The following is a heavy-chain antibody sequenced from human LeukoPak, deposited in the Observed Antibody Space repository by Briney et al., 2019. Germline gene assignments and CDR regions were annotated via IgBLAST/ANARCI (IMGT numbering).Heavy chain of an antibody. V-gene: IGHV3-74*01. D-gene: IGHD2-21*01. Sequence: GGSLRLSCAASGFSFSSYWMHWVRQTPGGGLMWVARIDNDGRSARSASYAASVKGRFTFSGDNAKSTLYLQMNSLRAEDTGVYYCVRDVWGDRDSYFDYWGQGTLVTVSS. CDR1: GFSFSSYW. CDR2: IDNDGRSARSA. J-gene: IGHJ4*02. CDR3: VRDVWGDRDSYFDY.